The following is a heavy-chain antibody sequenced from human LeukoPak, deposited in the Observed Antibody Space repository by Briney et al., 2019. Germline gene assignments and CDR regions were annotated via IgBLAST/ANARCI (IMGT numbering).Heavy chain of an antibody. CDR3: ARVKSIAAAGVNWFDP. V-gene: IGHV3-53*01. CDR1: GFTVSSNY. CDR2: IYSGGST. Sequence: GGSLRLSCAASGFTVSSNYMSWVRQAPGKGLEWVSVIYSGGSTYYADSVKGRFTISRDNSKNTLYLQMNSLRAEDTAVYYCARVKSIAAAGVNWFDPWGQGTLVTVSS. D-gene: IGHD6-13*01. J-gene: IGHJ5*02.